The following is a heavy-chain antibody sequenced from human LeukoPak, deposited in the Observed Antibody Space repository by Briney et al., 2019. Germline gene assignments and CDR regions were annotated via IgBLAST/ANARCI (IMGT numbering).Heavy chain of an antibody. CDR3: ARHAYYDILTGYYWFDP. J-gene: IGHJ5*02. Sequence: SETLSLTCTVSGGSVSTSSYYWGWIRQPPGKGLEWIGRIYSSGYTYYNPSLKSRATISVDTSKNQFSLKLSSVTAADTAVYYCARHAYYDILTGYYWFDPWGQGTLVTVSS. CDR2: IYSSGYT. D-gene: IGHD3-9*01. V-gene: IGHV4-39*01. CDR1: GGSVSTSSYY.